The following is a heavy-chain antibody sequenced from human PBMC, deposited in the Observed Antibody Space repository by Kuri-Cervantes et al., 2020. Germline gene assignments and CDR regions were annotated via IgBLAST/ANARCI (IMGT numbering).Heavy chain of an antibody. CDR2: THYSGTT. V-gene: IGHV4-38-2*02. CDR1: GYSISSGYY. D-gene: IGHD4-17*01. CDR3: TRDHGDYEIDS. J-gene: IGHJ5*01. Sequence: ESLKISCAVSGYSISSGYYWGWIRQPPGKGLEWIVSTHYSGTTYYNPSLKSRATTSADTSKNQFSLKLTSVTAADTAVYYCTRDHGDYEIDSWGQGTLVTVSS.